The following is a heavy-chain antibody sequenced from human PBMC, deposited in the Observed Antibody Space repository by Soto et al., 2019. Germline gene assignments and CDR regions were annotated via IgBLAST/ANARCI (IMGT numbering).Heavy chain of an antibody. Sequence: SETLSLTCDVAGYAITSGHYWGWIRQPPGKGLEWIGIIHHSGSTYYNPSLKSRVTISIDTSRNRFSLKLISVTAADTAVYYCARRIEMTTMKTGMDVWGQGTTVTVSS. CDR2: IHHSGST. J-gene: IGHJ6*02. CDR3: ARRIEMTTMKTGMDV. CDR1: GYAITSGHY. V-gene: IGHV4-38-2*01.